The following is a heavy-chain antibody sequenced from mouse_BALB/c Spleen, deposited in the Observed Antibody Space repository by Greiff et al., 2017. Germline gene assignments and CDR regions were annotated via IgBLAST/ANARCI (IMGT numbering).Heavy chain of an antibody. J-gene: IGHJ3*01. CDR3: ARGGLLRGFAY. Sequence: QVQLQQSGPGLVQPSQSLSITCTVSGFSLTSYGVHWVRQSPGKGLEWLGVIWSGGSTDYNAAFISRLSISKDNSKSQVFFKMNSLQANDTAIYYCARGGLLRGFAYWGQGTLVTVSA. D-gene: IGHD2-3*01. V-gene: IGHV2-2*02. CDR1: GFSLTSYG. CDR2: IWSGGST.